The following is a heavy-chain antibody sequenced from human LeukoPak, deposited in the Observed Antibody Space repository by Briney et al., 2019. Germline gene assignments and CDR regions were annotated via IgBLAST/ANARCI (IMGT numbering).Heavy chain of an antibody. D-gene: IGHD2-2*01. CDR1: GYSISSGYY. CDR2: IYHSGST. CDR3: ARQLPGRVRGCSSTSCYGDYFDY. Sequence: SETLSLTCAVSGYSISSGYYWGWIRQPPGKGLEWIGSIYHSGSTYYNPSLKSRVTISVDTSKNQFSLKLSSVTAADTAVYYCARQLPGRVRGCSSTSCYGDYFDYWGQGTLVTVFS. V-gene: IGHV4-38-2*01. J-gene: IGHJ4*02.